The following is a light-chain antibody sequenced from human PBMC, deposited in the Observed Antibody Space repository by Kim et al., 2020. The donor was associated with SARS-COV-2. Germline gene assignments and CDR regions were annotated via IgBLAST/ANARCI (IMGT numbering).Light chain of an antibody. CDR2: SNN. Sequence: QSVLTQSPSASGTPGQRVAISCSGSSTNIGGNTVNWYQQLQGTAPKLLIYSNNQRPSGVPDRFSASKSGTSASLAISGLQSEDEADYYCAAWDDSLNGYVFGTGTKVTVL. CDR1: STNIGGNT. J-gene: IGLJ1*01. V-gene: IGLV1-44*01. CDR3: AAWDDSLNGYV.